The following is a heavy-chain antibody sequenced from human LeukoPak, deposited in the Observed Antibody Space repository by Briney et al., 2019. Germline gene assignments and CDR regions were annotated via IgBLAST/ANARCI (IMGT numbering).Heavy chain of an antibody. CDR3: ARVSGYYGDAFDI. V-gene: IGHV3-7*01. J-gene: IGHJ3*02. CDR1: GFTFSSYW. D-gene: IGHD3-22*01. CDR2: IKQDGSEK. Sequence: PGGSLRLSCAASGFTFSSYWMSWVRQAPGKGLEGVANIKQDGSEKYYVDSVKGRFTISRDNAKNSLYLQMNSLRAEDTAVYYCARVSGYYGDAFDIWGQGTMVTVSS.